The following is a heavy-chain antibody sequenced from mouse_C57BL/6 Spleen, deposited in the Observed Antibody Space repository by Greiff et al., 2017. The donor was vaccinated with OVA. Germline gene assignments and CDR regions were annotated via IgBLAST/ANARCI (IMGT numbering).Heavy chain of an antibody. CDR1: GYTFTSYW. CDR3: AIPYDYDGGAWFAY. V-gene: IGHV1-74*01. Sequence: QVQLKQPGAELVKPGASVKVSCKASGYTFTSYWMHWVKQRPGQGLEWIGRIHPSDSDTNYNQKFKGKATLTVDKSSSTAYMQLSSLTCEDSAVYYGAIPYDYDGGAWFAYWGQGTLVTVSA. D-gene: IGHD2-4*01. J-gene: IGHJ3*01. CDR2: IHPSDSDT.